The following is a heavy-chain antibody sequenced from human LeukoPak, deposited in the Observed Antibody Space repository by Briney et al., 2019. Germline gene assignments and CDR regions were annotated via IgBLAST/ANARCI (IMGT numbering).Heavy chain of an antibody. D-gene: IGHD6-19*01. CDR3: TRVPYSSGWPFDY. Sequence: PGRSLRLSCTASGFTFGDYAVSWVRQAPGKGLEWVGFIRSKAYGGTTEYAASVKGRFTISRDDSKSIAYLQMNSLKTEDTAVYYCTRVPYSSGWPFDYWGQGTLVTVSS. CDR1: GFTFGDYA. CDR2: IRSKAYGGTT. J-gene: IGHJ4*02. V-gene: IGHV3-49*04.